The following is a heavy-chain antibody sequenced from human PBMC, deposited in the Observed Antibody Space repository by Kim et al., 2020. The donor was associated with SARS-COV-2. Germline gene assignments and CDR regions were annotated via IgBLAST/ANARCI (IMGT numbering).Heavy chain of an antibody. V-gene: IGHV3-33*01. CDR1: GFTFSSYG. J-gene: IGHJ6*02. Sequence: GGSLRLSCAASGFTFSSYGMHWVRQAPGKGLEWVAVIWYDGSNKYYADSVKGRFTISRDNSKNTLYLQMNSLRAEDTAVYYCARDRDIVVVPAFSGYYGMDVWGQGTTVTVSS. CDR2: IWYDGSNK. D-gene: IGHD2-2*01. CDR3: ARDRDIVVVPAFSGYYGMDV.